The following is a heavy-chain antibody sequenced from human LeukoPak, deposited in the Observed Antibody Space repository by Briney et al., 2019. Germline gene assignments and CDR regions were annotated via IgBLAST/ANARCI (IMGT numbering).Heavy chain of an antibody. CDR2: IWYDGTNK. Sequence: PGGSLRLSCAASGFTFSNCDMHWVRQVPGKGLEWVAVIWYDGTNKYYADSVKGRFTISRDNSKNTLYLQMNSLRAEDTAVYYCARGVGGSYLFDYWGQGTLVTVSS. CDR1: GFTFSNCD. J-gene: IGHJ4*02. CDR3: ARGVGGSYLFDY. D-gene: IGHD1-26*01. V-gene: IGHV3-33*01.